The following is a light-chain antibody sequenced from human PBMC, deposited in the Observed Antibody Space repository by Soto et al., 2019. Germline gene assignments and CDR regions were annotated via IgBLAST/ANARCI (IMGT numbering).Light chain of an antibody. CDR2: GAS. CDR3: QQYNNWPRT. Sequence: EIVMTQSPATLSVSPGERATLSCRASQSVSSDLAWYHQKPGQAPRLLIYGASTRATGIPARFSGSGSGTEFTLTINSLQSADFEVYYCQQYNNWPRTFGQGNKVEIK. J-gene: IGKJ1*01. CDR1: QSVSSD. V-gene: IGKV3-15*01.